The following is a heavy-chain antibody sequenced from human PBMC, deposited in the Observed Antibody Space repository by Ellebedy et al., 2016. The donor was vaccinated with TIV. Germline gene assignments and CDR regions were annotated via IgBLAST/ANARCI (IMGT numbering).Heavy chain of an antibody. CDR1: GGTFSSYD. CDR2: IIPIFGTA. J-gene: IGHJ5*02. Sequence: AASVKVSCKASGGTFSSYDISWVRQAPGQGLEWMGGIIPIFGTANYAQKFQCRVTITADESTSTAYMELSSLRSEDTAVYYCARSTYYYDSSGRYNWFDPWGQGTLVTVSS. V-gene: IGHV1-69*13. CDR3: ARSTYYYDSSGRYNWFDP. D-gene: IGHD3-22*01.